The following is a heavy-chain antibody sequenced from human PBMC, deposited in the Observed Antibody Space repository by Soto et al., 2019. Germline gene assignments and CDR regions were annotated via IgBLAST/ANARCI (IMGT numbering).Heavy chain of an antibody. J-gene: IGHJ4*02. V-gene: IGHV5-51*01. D-gene: IGHD4-17*01. CDR3: ARSAYGDFTGFDY. CDR1: GFTFSSYW. Sequence: PGGSMRLSCAASGFTFSSYWIGWVRQKPGKGLEWMGIIYPGDSDTRYSPSFQGQVTISADKSIRTAYLQWSSLKASDTAIYYCARSAYGDFTGFDYWGQGTLVTVSS. CDR2: IYPGDSDT.